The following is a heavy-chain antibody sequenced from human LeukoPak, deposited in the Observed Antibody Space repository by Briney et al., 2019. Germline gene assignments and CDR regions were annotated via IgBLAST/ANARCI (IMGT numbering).Heavy chain of an antibody. CDR2: ISSSSSYI. D-gene: IGHD2-15*01. V-gene: IGHV3-21*01. Sequence: GGSLRLSCAASGFTFRSYSMNWVRQAPGKGLEWVSSISSSSSYIYYADSVKGRFTISRDNAKNSLYLQMNSLRAEDTAVYYCASPADCSGGSCYSNYYYYMDVWGKGTTVTVSS. CDR3: ASPADCSGGSCYSNYYYYMDV. J-gene: IGHJ6*03. CDR1: GFTFRSYS.